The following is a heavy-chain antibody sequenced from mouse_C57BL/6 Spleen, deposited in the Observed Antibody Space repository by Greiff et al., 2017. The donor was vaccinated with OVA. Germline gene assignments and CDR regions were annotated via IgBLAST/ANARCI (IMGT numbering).Heavy chain of an antibody. CDR3: ARQGWDHFDY. CDR2: IYPGDGDT. D-gene: IGHD3-3*01. V-gene: IGHV1-80*01. Sequence: VQLVESGAELVKPGASVKISCKASGYAFSSYWMNWVKQRPGKGLEWIGQIYPGDGDTNYNGKFKGKATLTADKSSSTAYMQLSSLTSEDSAVYFCARQGWDHFDYWGQGTTLTVSS. J-gene: IGHJ2*01. CDR1: GYAFSSYW.